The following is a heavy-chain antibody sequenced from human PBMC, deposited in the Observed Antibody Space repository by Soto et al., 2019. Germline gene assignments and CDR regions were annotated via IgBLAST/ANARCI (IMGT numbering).Heavy chain of an antibody. CDR2: VSGNNGDT. Sequence: QVQLVQSGAEVKRPGASVKVSCRVAGYTFNGYGISWMRQAPGQGLEWMGWVSGNNGDTKDVEKYQGGVTMTIDTSTSTAYMELRSLRSDDTAVYYCARDISYCHHYSGYANFDYWGQGTLVTVSP. J-gene: IGHJ4*02. CDR3: ARDISYCHHYSGYANFDY. D-gene: IGHD3-22*01. V-gene: IGHV1-18*01. CDR1: GYTFNGYG.